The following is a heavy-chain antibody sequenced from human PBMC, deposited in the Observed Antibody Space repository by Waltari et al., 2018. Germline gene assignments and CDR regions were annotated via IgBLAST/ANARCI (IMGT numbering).Heavy chain of an antibody. CDR2: IRTKASGETT. CDR1: GFPFCYYA. V-gene: IGHV3-49*03. J-gene: IGHJ4*02. CDR3: SRAGSRQLWRLPDY. D-gene: IGHD5-18*01. Sequence: EVQLVDSGGGLVQPGRSLRLSCTASGFPFCYYAVSGFRQAPGKGLKWVGFIRTKASGETTEYAASVKGRFTVSRDDSKNIAYLQMNSLKTEDTAVYYCSRAGSRQLWRLPDYWGQGALVTVSS.